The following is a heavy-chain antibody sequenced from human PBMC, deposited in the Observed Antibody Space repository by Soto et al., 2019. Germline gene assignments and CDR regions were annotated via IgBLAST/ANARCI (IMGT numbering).Heavy chain of an antibody. V-gene: IGHV3-23*01. CDR2: ISGSGGST. Sequence: VGSLRLSCAASGFTFSSYAMSWVRQAPGKGLEWVSAISGSGGSTYYADSVKGRFTISRDNSKNTLYLQMNSLRAEDTAVYYCAKSILTTVKPRGMDVWGQGTTVTVSS. CDR3: AKSILTTVKPRGMDV. J-gene: IGHJ6*02. D-gene: IGHD4-17*01. CDR1: GFTFSSYA.